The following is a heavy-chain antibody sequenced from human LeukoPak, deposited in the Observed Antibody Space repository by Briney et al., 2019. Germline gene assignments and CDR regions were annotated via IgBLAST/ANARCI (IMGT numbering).Heavy chain of an antibody. V-gene: IGHV3-21*01. CDR2: ISTSISYI. CDR1: GFTFGSYS. D-gene: IGHD6-19*01. J-gene: IGHJ4*02. CDR3: ARAIFSSGWYLVDY. Sequence: GGSLRLPCAASGFTFGSYSMNWVRQAPGKGLEWVSSISTSISYIYYADSVKGRFTISRDNAKNSLYLQMNSLRAEDTAVYYCARAIFSSGWYLVDYWGQGTLVTVSS.